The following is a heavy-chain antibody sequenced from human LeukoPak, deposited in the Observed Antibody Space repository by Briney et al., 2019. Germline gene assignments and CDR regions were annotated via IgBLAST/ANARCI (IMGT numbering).Heavy chain of an antibody. D-gene: IGHD5-24*01. J-gene: IGHJ5*02. CDR3: ARYTLVAGYNRVASAS. CDR1: GVSISSSRSY. V-gene: IGHV4-39*07. Sequence: SETLSLTCTVSGVSISSSRSYSGWVRQPPGGGLGWIVNIFSSGSMYFKPSLKSRVGTSVDTPKRESSLQLNSVTAADTAVSYCARYTLVAGYNRVASASWGQGTLVTVS. CDR2: IFSSGSM.